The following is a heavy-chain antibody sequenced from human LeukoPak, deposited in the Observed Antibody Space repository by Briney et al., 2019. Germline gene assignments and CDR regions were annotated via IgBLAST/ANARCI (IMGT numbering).Heavy chain of an antibody. D-gene: IGHD3-10*01. CDR2: INLNSGGT. Sequence: ASVKVSCKTSEYILSDYYVHWVRQAPGEGLEWMGWINLNSGGTNYAQKFQGRVTMTRDTSISTAYMELSSLRSDDTAVCYCARSSGGSGRWGDNWFDPWGQGTLVSASS. CDR1: EYILSDYY. J-gene: IGHJ5*02. CDR3: ARSSGGSGRWGDNWFDP. V-gene: IGHV1-2*02.